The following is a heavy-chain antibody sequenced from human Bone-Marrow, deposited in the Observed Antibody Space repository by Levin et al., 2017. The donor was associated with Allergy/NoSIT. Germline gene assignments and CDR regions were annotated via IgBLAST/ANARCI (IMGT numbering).Heavy chain of an antibody. CDR3: ARDDCSGGSCYYYYGMDV. J-gene: IGHJ6*02. V-gene: IGHV3-7*01. Sequence: GESLKISCAASGFTFSSYWMSWVRQAPGKGLEWVANIKQDGSEKYYVDSVKGRFTISRDNAKNSLYLQMNSLRAEDTAVYYCARDDCSGGSCYYYYGMDVWGQGTTVTVSS. D-gene: IGHD2-15*01. CDR1: GFTFSSYW. CDR2: IKQDGSEK.